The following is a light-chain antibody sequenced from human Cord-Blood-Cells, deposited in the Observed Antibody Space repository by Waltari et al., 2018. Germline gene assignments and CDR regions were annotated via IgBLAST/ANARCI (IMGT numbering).Light chain of an antibody. J-gene: IGLJ2*01. CDR2: EVS. CDR1: SSDVGSYKL. CDR3: CSYAGSSTFVVV. Sequence: QSALTQPASVSGSPGQSITISCTGTSSDVGSYKLASWYQQHPGKAPKLMIYEVSKRPSGVSNRFSGSKSGNTASLTISGLQAEDEADYYCCSYAGSSTFVVVFGGGTKLTVL. V-gene: IGLV2-23*02.